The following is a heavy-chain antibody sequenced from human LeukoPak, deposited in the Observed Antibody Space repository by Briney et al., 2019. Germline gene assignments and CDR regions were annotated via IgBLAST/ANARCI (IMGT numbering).Heavy chain of an antibody. CDR2: ISYDGSNK. J-gene: IGHJ4*02. Sequence: PGGSLRLSCAASGFTFSSYAMHWVRQAPGKGLEWVAVISYDGSNKYYADSVKGRFTISRDNSKNTLYLQMNSLRAEDTAVYYCAKDSSGWYHYFDYWGQGTLVTVSS. V-gene: IGHV3-30*14. D-gene: IGHD6-19*01. CDR1: GFTFSSYA. CDR3: AKDSSGWYHYFDY.